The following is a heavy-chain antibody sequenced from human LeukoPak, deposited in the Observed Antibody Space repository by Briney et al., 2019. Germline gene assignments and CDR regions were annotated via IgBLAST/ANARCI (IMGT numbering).Heavy chain of an antibody. J-gene: IGHJ6*02. D-gene: IGHD5-24*01. CDR3: ARVMAPRNYYYGMDV. CDR1: GGTFSSYT. V-gene: IGHV1-69*13. Sequence: SVKVSCKASGGTFSSYTISWVRQAPGQGLEWMGGIIPILGTANYAQKFQGRVTITADESTSTAYMELSSLRSEDTAVYYCARVMAPRNYYYGMDVWGQGTTVTVSS. CDR2: IIPILGTA.